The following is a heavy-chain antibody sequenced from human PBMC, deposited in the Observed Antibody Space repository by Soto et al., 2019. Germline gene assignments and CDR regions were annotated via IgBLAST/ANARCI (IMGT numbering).Heavy chain of an antibody. Sequence: QVQLVESGGGVVQPGRSLRLSCAASGFTFSSYAMHWVRQAPGKGLEWVAVISYDGSNKYYADSVKGRFTISGDNSKNTLYLQMNSLRAEDTAVYYCARDKWDLRVLEWSYYFDYWGQGTLVTVSS. J-gene: IGHJ4*02. CDR1: GFTFSSYA. CDR3: ARDKWDLRVLEWSYYFDY. V-gene: IGHV3-30-3*01. CDR2: ISYDGSNK. D-gene: IGHD3-3*01.